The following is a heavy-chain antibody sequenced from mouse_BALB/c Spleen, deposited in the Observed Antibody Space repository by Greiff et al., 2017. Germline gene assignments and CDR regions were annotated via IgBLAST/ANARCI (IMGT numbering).Heavy chain of an antibody. CDR1: GFNIKDYY. CDR3: NGGDYYGRPGAMDY. D-gene: IGHD1-1*01. CDR2: IDPENGDT. Sequence: EVKLQESGAELVRSGASVKLSCTASGFNIKDYYMHWVKQRPEQGLEWIGWIDPENGDTEYAPKFQGKATMTADTSSNTAYLQLSSLTSEDTAVYYCNGGDYYGRPGAMDYWGQGTSVTVSS. J-gene: IGHJ4*01. V-gene: IGHV14-4*02.